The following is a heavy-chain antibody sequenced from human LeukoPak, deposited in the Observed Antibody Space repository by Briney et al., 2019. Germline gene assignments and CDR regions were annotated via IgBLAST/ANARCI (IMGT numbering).Heavy chain of an antibody. CDR3: ARGLQAAAGTIDY. V-gene: IGHV1-8*01. D-gene: IGHD6-13*01. Sequence: ASVKVSCKASGYTFTSYDINWVRQATGQGLEWMGWMNPNSGNTGYAQKLQGRVTMTRNTSISTAYMELSSLRSEDTAVYYCARGLQAAAGTIDYWGQGTLVTVSS. CDR1: GYTFTSYD. J-gene: IGHJ4*02. CDR2: MNPNSGNT.